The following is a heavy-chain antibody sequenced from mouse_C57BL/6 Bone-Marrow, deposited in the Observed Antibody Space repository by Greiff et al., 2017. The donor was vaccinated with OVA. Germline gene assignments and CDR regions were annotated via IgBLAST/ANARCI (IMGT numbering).Heavy chain of an antibody. D-gene: IGHD1-2*01. J-gene: IGHJ2*01. CDR2: INPYNGGT. CDR3: ARSPSLLREYYFDY. CDR1: GYTFTDYY. Sequence: EVQLQQSGPVLVKPGASVKMSCKASGYTFTDYYMNWVKQSHGKSLEWIGVINPYNGGTSYNQKFKGKATLTVDKSSSTAYMELNSLTSEDSAVYYCARSPSLLREYYFDYGGQGTTLTVSS. V-gene: IGHV1-19*01.